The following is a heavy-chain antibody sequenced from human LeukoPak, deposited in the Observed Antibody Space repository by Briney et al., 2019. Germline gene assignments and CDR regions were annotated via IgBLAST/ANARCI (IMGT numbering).Heavy chain of an antibody. V-gene: IGHV3-48*03. CDR2: ISSSGSTI. Sequence: GGSLRLSCAASGFTFSSYEMNWVRQAPGKGLEWVSYISSSGSTIYYADSVKGRFTISRDNAKNSLYLQMNSLRAEDTAVYYCARDAVTLSYFDYWGQGTLVTVSS. CDR3: ARDAVTLSYFDY. CDR1: GFTFSSYE. J-gene: IGHJ4*02. D-gene: IGHD2-15*01.